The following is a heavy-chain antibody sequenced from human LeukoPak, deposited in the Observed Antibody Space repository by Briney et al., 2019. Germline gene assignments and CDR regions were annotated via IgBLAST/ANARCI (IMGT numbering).Heavy chain of an antibody. Sequence: PSETLPLTCAVYGGSFSGYYWSWIRQPPGKGLEWIGYIYYSGSTNYNTPLKSRVTISVDTSKNQFSLKLSSVTAADTAVYYCARESKAVAGDFDYWGQGTLVTVSS. CDR1: GGSFSGYY. CDR3: ARESKAVAGDFDY. V-gene: IGHV4-59*01. CDR2: IYYSGST. J-gene: IGHJ4*02. D-gene: IGHD6-19*01.